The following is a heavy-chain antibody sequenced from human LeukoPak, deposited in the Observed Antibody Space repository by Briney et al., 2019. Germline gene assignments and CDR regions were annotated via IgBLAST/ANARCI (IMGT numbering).Heavy chain of an antibody. J-gene: IGHJ4*02. Sequence: PWETLSLTCGVYGGSFSDYYWTWIRQPPGKGLEWIGRIYSSGSTNYNPSLKSRLTMSVDTSKNQFSLRLTSVTAADTAVYYCARVLGWAGFDYWGQGTLVTVSS. D-gene: IGHD6-19*01. CDR2: IYSSGST. V-gene: IGHV4-59*10. CDR3: ARVLGWAGFDY. CDR1: GGSFSDYY.